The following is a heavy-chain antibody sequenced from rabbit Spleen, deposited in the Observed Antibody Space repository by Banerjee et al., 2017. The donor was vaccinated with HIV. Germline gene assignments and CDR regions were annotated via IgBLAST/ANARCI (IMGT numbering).Heavy chain of an antibody. CDR3: ARDSGTSFSSYGMDL. J-gene: IGHJ6*01. Sequence: QEQLVESGGGLVQPEGSLTLTCKASGFSLSSGYYVCWVRQAPGKGLEWIGCIDTGSSGFTYFASWAKGRFTISKTPSTTVTLQVTSLTAADTATYFCARDSGTSFSSYGMDLWGQGTLVTVS. CDR1: GFSLSSGYY. CDR2: IDTGSSGFT. V-gene: IGHV1S45*01. D-gene: IGHD8-1*01.